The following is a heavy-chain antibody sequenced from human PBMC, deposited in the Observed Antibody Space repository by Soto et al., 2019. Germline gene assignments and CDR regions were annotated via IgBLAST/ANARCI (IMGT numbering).Heavy chain of an antibody. CDR1: GGPIRGYY. J-gene: IGHJ4*02. V-gene: IGHV4-59*08. CDR3: ARQCGGSWYYFDS. D-gene: IGHD6-13*01. Sequence: SETLSLTCTVSGGPIRGYYWSWIRQTPGQGLEWIGYIFHSGSTDYNPSLKSRVTMSLDTSMNYFSLKLSSVTATDTAVYFCARQCGGSWYYFDSWGQGTLVTVS. CDR2: IFHSGST.